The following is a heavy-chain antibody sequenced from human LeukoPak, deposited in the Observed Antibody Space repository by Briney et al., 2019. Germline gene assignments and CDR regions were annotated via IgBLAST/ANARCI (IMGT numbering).Heavy chain of an antibody. CDR2: ISSSSSYI. J-gene: IGHJ4*02. Sequence: GGSLRLSCVASGFTFSSYSMNWVRQAPGKGLEWVSSISSSSSYIYYADSVKGRFTISRDNAKNSLYLQMNSLRAEDTAVYYCARIDFWSGTPFDYWGQGTLVTVSS. CDR3: ARIDFWSGTPFDY. D-gene: IGHD3-3*01. CDR1: GFTFSSYS. V-gene: IGHV3-21*01.